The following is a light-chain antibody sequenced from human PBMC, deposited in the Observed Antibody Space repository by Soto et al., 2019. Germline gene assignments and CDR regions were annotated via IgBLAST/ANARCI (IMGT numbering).Light chain of an antibody. CDR1: QGIANF. Sequence: IQLTQSPSSLSASVGDRVTISCRASQGIANFLAWYQQKPGKAPKLLIYGASTLQSGVPPRFSGSGSGTDFTLTISSLQPEDFANYYCQQLNRFRIPFGPGTKVDIK. V-gene: IGKV1-9*01. CDR3: QQLNRFRIP. CDR2: GAS. J-gene: IGKJ3*01.